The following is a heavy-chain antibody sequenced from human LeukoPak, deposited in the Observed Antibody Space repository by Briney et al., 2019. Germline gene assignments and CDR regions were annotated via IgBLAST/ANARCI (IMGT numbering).Heavy chain of an antibody. CDR1: GFTFSSYG. CDR2: ISYDGSNK. J-gene: IGHJ4*02. CDR3: AKGRGYYDSSGYLF. D-gene: IGHD3-22*01. V-gene: IGHV3-30*18. Sequence: PGGSLRLSCAASGFTFSSYGMHWVRQAPGKGLEWVAVISYDGSNKHYADSVKGRFTISRDNSKNTLYLQMNSLRAEDTAVYYCAKGRGYYDSSGYLFWGQGTLVTVSS.